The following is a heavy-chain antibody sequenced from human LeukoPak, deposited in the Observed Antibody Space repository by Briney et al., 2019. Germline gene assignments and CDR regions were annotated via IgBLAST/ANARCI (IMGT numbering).Heavy chain of an antibody. J-gene: IGHJ4*02. CDR2: IYYSGST. V-gene: IGHV4-39*07. D-gene: IGHD6-19*01. Sequence: SETLSLTCTVSGGSISSSSYYWGWIRQPPGKGLEWIGSIYYSGSTYYNPSLKSRVTISVDTSKNQFSLKLSSVTAADTAVYYCARDLGSSGRIDYWGQGTLVTVSS. CDR1: GGSISSSSYY. CDR3: ARDLGSSGRIDY.